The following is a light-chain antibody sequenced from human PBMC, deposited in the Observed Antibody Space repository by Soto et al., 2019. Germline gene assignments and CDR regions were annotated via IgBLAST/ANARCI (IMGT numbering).Light chain of an antibody. CDR3: SSKTSASTLVV. CDR2: DVS. J-gene: IGLJ2*01. V-gene: IGLV2-14*01. CDR1: SSDVGAYNY. Sequence: QSVLTQPASVSGSPGQSITISCTGTSSDVGAYNYVSWYQQHPGKAPKLIIYDVSNRPSGVSNRFSGSKSGNTATLTISGLQAEDETDYYCSSKTSASTLVVFGGGTKLTVL.